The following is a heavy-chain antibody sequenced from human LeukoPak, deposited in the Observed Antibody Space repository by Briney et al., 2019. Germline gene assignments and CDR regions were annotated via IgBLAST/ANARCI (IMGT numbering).Heavy chain of an antibody. J-gene: IGHJ4*02. CDR3: AKDARVTMIVGYDY. D-gene: IGHD3-22*01. V-gene: IGHV3-23*01. CDR2: ISGSGGST. CDR1: GFTFSSYW. Sequence: GGSPRLSCAASGFTFSSYWMSWVRQAPGKGLEWVSAISGSGGSTYYADSVKGRFTISRDNSKNTLYLQMNSLRAEDTAVYYCAKDARVTMIVGYDYWGQGTLVTVSS.